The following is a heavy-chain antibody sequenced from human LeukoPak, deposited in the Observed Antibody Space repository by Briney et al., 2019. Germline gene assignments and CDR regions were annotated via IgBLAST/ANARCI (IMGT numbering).Heavy chain of an antibody. V-gene: IGHV1-69*13. CDR3: ARAIVGATTGPFDY. CDR1: GGTFSSYA. J-gene: IGHJ4*02. D-gene: IGHD1-26*01. Sequence: GASVKVSCKASGGTFSSYAISWVRQAPGQGLEWMGGIIPIFGTANYAQKFQGRVTITADESTSTAYMELSSLRSEDTAVYYCARAIVGATTGPFDYWGQGTLVTVSS. CDR2: IIPIFGTA.